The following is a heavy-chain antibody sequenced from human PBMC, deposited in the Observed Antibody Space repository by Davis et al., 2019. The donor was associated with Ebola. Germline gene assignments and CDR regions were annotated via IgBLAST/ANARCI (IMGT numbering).Heavy chain of an antibody. V-gene: IGHV1-3*01. J-gene: IGHJ4*02. CDR3: ASTLGYSGRVDY. CDR2: INAGNGNT. D-gene: IGHD5-12*01. Sequence: AASVKVSCKASGYTFTSYAMHWVRQAPGQRHEWMGWINAGNGNTKYSQKLQGRVTMTTDTSTSTAYMELRSLRSDDTAVYYCASTLGYSGRVDYWGQGTLVTVSS. CDR1: GYTFTSYA.